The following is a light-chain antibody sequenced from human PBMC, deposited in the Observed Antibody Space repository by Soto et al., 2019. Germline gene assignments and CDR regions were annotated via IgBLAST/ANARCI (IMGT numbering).Light chain of an antibody. CDR1: QSISSW. Sequence: DIQMTQSPSTLSASVGDRVTVTCRASQSISSWLAWYQQKPGKAPNLLIYGASSLESGVPSRFSGSSSGTEFTLTTSSLHPDDFATYYCQQYTSYPWTFGQGTKVEIK. CDR3: QQYTSYPWT. J-gene: IGKJ1*01. V-gene: IGKV1-5*01. CDR2: GAS.